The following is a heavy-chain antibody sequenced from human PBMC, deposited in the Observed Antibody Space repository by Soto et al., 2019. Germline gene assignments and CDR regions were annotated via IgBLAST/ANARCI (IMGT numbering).Heavy chain of an antibody. CDR2: IIPIFGTA. Sequence: ASVQVSCQASGGTFSSYAISWVRQAPGQGLEWMGGIIPIFGTANYAQKFQGRVTITADKSTSTAYMELSSLRSEDTAVYYCARGKGSCYCWFDPWGQGTLVTVSS. J-gene: IGHJ5*02. V-gene: IGHV1-69*06. CDR3: ARGKGSCYCWFDP. D-gene: IGHD2-15*01. CDR1: GGTFSSYA.